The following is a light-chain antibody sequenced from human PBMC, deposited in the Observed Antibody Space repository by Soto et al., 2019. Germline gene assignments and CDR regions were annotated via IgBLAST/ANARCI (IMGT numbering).Light chain of an antibody. CDR1: QTISSW. CDR2: KAS. CDR3: QQYNSFIWT. Sequence: DIQMTQSPSTLSASVGDRVTIICRASQTISSWLAWYQQKGGQAPKLLISKASILDSGVPSRLSGSGSGTEFNLTISSLQPEDFATYYCQQYNSFIWTFGQGTKVDIK. V-gene: IGKV1-5*03. J-gene: IGKJ1*01.